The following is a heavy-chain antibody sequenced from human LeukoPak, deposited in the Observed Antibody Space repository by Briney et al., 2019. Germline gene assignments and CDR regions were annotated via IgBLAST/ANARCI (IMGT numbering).Heavy chain of an antibody. Sequence: PGGSLRLSCAASGSSFESYTMNWVRQAPGKGPEWVSSISSSSSYIYYADSVKGRFTISRDNAKNSLYLQMNSLRAEDTAVFYCARSSYCTSTNCYVPFDYWGQGTLVTVSS. CDR2: ISSSSSYI. J-gene: IGHJ4*02. D-gene: IGHD2-2*01. CDR3: ARSSYCTSTNCYVPFDY. CDR1: GSSFESYT. V-gene: IGHV3-21*01.